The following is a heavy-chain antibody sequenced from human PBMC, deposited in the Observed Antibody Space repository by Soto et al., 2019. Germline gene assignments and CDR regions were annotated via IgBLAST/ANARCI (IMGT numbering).Heavy chain of an antibody. J-gene: IGHJ3*02. Sequence: QVQLQQWGAGLLKPSETLSLTCAVYGGSFSGYYWSWIRQPPGKGLEWIGEMNHSGSTNYNPSLKSRVTISVDTSKNQFSLKLSSVTAADTAVHYCARRADSITMVRGVIIKAFDIWGQGTMVTVSS. CDR3: ARRADSITMVRGVIIKAFDI. CDR2: MNHSGST. V-gene: IGHV4-34*01. CDR1: GGSFSGYY. D-gene: IGHD3-10*01.